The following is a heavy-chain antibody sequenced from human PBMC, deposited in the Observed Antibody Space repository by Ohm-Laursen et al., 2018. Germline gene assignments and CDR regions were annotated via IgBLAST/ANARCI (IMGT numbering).Heavy chain of an antibody. D-gene: IGHD2-2*01. CDR2: VNPVSKNT. CDR1: GYTFTSYD. Sequence: SVKVSCKPYGYTFTSYDISWVRQVSGQGLEWIGWVNPVSKNTVSVKDFRGRVTLTGDTSSSTAYMELRSLTSKDTAIYYCARAVRNQMLSTVWGQGTAVTVSS. CDR3: ARAVRNQMLSTV. J-gene: IGHJ6*02. V-gene: IGHV1-8*01.